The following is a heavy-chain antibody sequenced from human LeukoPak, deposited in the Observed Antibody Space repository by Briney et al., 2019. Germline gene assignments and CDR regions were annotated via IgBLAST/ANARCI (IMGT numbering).Heavy chain of an antibody. Sequence: GGSLRLSCAASGFTVSSNYMSWVRQAPGKGLEWVSVIYSGGSTYYADSVKGRFTISRDNSKNTLYLQMNSLRAEDTAVYYCARDLSPKQQLVFGYWGQGTLFTVSS. CDR2: IYSGGST. D-gene: IGHD6-13*01. CDR3: ARDLSPKQQLVFGY. CDR1: GFTVSSNY. V-gene: IGHV3-53*01. J-gene: IGHJ4*02.